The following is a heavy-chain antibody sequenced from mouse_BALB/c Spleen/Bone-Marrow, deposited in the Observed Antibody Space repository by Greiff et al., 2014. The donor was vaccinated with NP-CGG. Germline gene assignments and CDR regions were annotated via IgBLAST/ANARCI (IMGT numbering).Heavy chain of an antibody. CDR2: INPSNGGT. CDR3: SRGRRDALDY. CDR1: GYTFTSYY. V-gene: IGHV1S81*02. J-gene: IGHJ4*01. Sequence: VLLVESGAELVKPGASVKLSCKASGYTFTSYYMYWVKQRPGQGLEWFGEINPSNGGTNFNEKFKNKATLTVDKSSSTAYMQLSSLTSEDYAVYYYSRGRRDALDYWGQGTSVTVSS.